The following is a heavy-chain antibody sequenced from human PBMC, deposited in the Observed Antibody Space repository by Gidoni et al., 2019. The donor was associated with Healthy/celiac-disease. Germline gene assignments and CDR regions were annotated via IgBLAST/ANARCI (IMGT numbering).Heavy chain of an antibody. CDR3: ARSTSSWGGKDFDY. CDR2: INHSGST. V-gene: IGHV4-34*01. Sequence: QVQLQQWGAGLLKPSETLSLTCAVYGGSFSGYYWSWIRQHPGKGLEWIGEINHSGSTNYNPSRKSRVTISVDTSKNQFSLKLSSVTAADTAVYYCARSTSSWGGKDFDYWGQGTLVTVSS. CDR1: GGSFSGYY. J-gene: IGHJ4*02. D-gene: IGHD2-2*01.